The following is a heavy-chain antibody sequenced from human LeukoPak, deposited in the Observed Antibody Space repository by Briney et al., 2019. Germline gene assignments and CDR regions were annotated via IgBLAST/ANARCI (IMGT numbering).Heavy chain of an antibody. J-gene: IGHJ4*02. D-gene: IGHD2-2*01. CDR3: ARGEEVVPALGFDY. Sequence: SETLSLTCAVYGGSFSGYYWSWIRQPPGKGLEWIGEINHSGSTNYNPSLKTRVTISVDKSKNQFSLKLRSVTAADTAVYYCARGEEVVPALGFDYWGQGPLVTVSS. CDR1: GGSFSGYY. CDR2: INHSGST. V-gene: IGHV4-34*01.